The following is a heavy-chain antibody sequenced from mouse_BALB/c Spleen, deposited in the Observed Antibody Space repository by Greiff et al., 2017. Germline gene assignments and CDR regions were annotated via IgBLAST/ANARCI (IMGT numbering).Heavy chain of an antibody. D-gene: IGHD2-1*01. Sequence: VMLVESGPELVKPGASVRISCKASGYTFTSYHIHWVKQRPGQGLEWIGWIYPGNVNTKYNEKFKGKATLTADKSSSTAYMQLSSLTSEDSAVYFCARNGNYVGYAMDYWGQGTSVTVSS. J-gene: IGHJ4*01. CDR1: GYTFTSYH. CDR2: IYPGNVNT. CDR3: ARNGNYVGYAMDY. V-gene: IGHV1S56*01.